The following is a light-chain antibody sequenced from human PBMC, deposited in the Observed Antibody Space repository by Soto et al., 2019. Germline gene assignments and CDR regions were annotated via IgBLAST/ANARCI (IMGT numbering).Light chain of an antibody. Sequence: ALTHPASVSGSPGQSITISCTGTSSDVGGYNYVSWYQQHPGKAPKLMIYEVSNRPSGVSNRFSGSKSGNTASLTISGLQAEDEADYYCSSYTSSSTLPFGTGTKVTVL. CDR2: EVS. V-gene: IGLV2-14*01. J-gene: IGLJ1*01. CDR1: SSDVGGYNY. CDR3: SSYTSSSTLP.